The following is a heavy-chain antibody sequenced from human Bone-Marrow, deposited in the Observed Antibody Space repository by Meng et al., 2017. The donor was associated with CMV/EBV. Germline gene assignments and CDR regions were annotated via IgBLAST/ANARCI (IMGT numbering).Heavy chain of an antibody. Sequence: ASVKVSCKASGYTITSYDINWVRQATGQGLEWMGWMNPNSGNTAYAPKFQGRLTMTTNSSINTAYMHLSSLRYEDTAIYYCTRGRGSTHKGNWFDPWGQGTMVTVSS. CDR2: MNPNSGNT. V-gene: IGHV1-8*01. D-gene: IGHD3-10*01. CDR3: TRGRGSTHKGNWFDP. CDR1: GYTITSYD. J-gene: IGHJ5*02.